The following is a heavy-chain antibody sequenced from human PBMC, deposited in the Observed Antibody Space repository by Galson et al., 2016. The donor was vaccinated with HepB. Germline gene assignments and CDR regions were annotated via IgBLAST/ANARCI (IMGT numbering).Heavy chain of an antibody. D-gene: IGHD6-13*01. CDR3: ATQQLVTPYFDY. CDR1: GSTFTSFY. J-gene: IGHJ4*02. V-gene: IGHV1-46*01. CDR2: INPSGGST. Sequence: QSGAEVKKPGASVKVSCKSSGSTFTSFYMHWVRQAPGQGLEWMGMINPSGGSTNYAQKFQGRVTMTRDTSTNTVYMELSSLRSEDTAVYYCATQQLVTPYFDYWGQGTLVTVSS.